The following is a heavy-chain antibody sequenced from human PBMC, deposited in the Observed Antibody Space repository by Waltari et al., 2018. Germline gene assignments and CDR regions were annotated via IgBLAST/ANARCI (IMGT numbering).Heavy chain of an antibody. Sequence: QVQLVESGGGVVQPGRSLRLSCAASGFTFSSYAMHWVRQAPGKGLEWVAVISYDGSNKYYADSVKGRFTISRDNSKNTLYLQMNSLRAEDTAVYYCARSGDLTIFGVVDYWGQGTLVTVSS. D-gene: IGHD3-3*01. CDR1: GFTFSSYA. J-gene: IGHJ4*02. CDR2: ISYDGSNK. V-gene: IGHV3-30-3*01. CDR3: ARSGDLTIFGVVDY.